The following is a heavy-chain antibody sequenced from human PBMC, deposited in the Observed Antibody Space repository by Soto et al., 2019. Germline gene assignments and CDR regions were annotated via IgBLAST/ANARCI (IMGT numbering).Heavy chain of an antibody. J-gene: IGHJ5*01. Sequence: QVQLQESGPGLVKPSGTLSLTCAVSGGSISSTNWWNWVRQPPGKGLEGIGEIDHSGSTNYNPSLKLRVTMSVAKPKYQFSLKLGSVTDADTAVYYCVRDSGTGWNDSWGQGTLVTVSS. V-gene: IGHV4-4*02. CDR2: IDHSGST. CDR3: VRDSGTGWNDS. D-gene: IGHD6-19*01. CDR1: GGSISSTNW.